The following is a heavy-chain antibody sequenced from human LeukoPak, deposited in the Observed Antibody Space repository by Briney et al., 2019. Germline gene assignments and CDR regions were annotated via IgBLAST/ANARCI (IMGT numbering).Heavy chain of an antibody. J-gene: IGHJ4*02. CDR3: AKVSYSGYDFDY. V-gene: IGHV3-30*04. CDR1: GFSLSSYV. D-gene: IGHD5-12*01. Sequence: GGSLRLSCAASGFSLSSYVVHWVRQAPDKGLEWVAVISYDGSNKHYADSVKGRFTISRDNSKNTLYLQMNSLRGEDTAVYYCAKVSYSGYDFDYWGQGTLVTVSS. CDR2: ISYDGSNK.